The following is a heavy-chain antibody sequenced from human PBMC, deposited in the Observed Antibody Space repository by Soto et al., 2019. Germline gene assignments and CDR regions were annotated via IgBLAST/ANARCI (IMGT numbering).Heavy chain of an antibody. J-gene: IGHJ5*02. Sequence: KRSETLSLTCTVSGDSIRSGGYYWSWIRQHAVRGLEWIGYIYHSGSAYHSPSLKSRVIISVDTSKNPFSLKLTSVTAADTAVYDCARGPRWGGTSVRFFDPWGQGTMVTVSS. D-gene: IGHD3-16*01. CDR2: IYHSGSA. V-gene: IGHV4-31*03. CDR1: GDSIRSGGYY. CDR3: ARGPRWGGTSVRFFDP.